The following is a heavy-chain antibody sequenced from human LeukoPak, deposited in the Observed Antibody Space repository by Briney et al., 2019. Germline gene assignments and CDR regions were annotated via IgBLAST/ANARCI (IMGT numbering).Heavy chain of an antibody. Sequence: PSGTLSLTCAVSGGSISSNNWWTWVRQPPGKGLEWIGEISHSGSTNYNPSLESRVTISVDKSKNQFSLKVTSVTAADTAVYYCARGEDIVVVPAAGVAAFDYWGQGTLVTVSS. D-gene: IGHD2-2*01. J-gene: IGHJ4*02. CDR3: ARGEDIVVVPAAGVAAFDY. CDR1: GGSISSNNW. CDR2: ISHSGST. V-gene: IGHV4-4*02.